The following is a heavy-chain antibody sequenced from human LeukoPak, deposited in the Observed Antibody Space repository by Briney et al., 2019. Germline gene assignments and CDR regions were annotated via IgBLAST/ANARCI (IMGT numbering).Heavy chain of an antibody. CDR3: ARDEARYSSGYYPNWFDP. V-gene: IGHV1-18*01. D-gene: IGHD3-22*01. CDR2: ISGYNGYT. J-gene: IGHJ5*02. Sequence: VASVKVSCKASGYTFTSYGISWVRQAPGQGLEWMGGISGYNGYTHYAHNLQGRVTMTTDTSTSTAYMELRSLRSDDTAVYYCARDEARYSSGYYPNWFDPWGQGTLVTVSS. CDR1: GYTFTSYG.